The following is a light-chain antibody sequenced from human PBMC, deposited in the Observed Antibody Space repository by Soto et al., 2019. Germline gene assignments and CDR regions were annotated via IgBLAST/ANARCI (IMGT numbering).Light chain of an antibody. CDR3: QQYYNRWT. CDR2: GAS. J-gene: IGKJ1*01. V-gene: IGKV3-15*01. Sequence: EIVMTQSPATLSVSPGERATLSCRASQSVSSNLAWFQQKPGQAPRLLIYGASTRGTGIPARFSGSGSGTEFTLTISSLQSEDFAVYYCQQYYNRWTFGQGTKVEIK. CDR1: QSVSSN.